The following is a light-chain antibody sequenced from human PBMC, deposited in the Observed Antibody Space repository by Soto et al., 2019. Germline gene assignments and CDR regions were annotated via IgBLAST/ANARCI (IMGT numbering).Light chain of an antibody. J-gene: IGKJ1*01. CDR1: QSVNSSY. Sequence: EIVLTQSPGTLSLSPGERAPPSCRASQSVNSSYLAWYQQKPGQAPRLLIYGASSRATGIPDRFSGSGSGTDFTLTISRLEPEDFAVYYCQQYGSSPWTFGQGTKVDIK. CDR2: GAS. V-gene: IGKV3-20*01. CDR3: QQYGSSPWT.